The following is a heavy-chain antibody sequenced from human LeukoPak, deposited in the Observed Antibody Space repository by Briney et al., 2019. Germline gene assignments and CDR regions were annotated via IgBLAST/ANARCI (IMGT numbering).Heavy chain of an antibody. CDR2: ISGSGGTT. V-gene: IGHV3-23*01. Sequence: GGSLRPSCAASGFTFSSYAMSWVRQAPGKGLEWVSSISGSGGTTYYADSVKGRFTISRDNSKNTLYLQMNSLRAEDTAIYYCAKALSGRYDYWGQGTLVTVSS. CDR1: GFTFSSYA. J-gene: IGHJ4*02. D-gene: IGHD1-26*01. CDR3: AKALSGRYDY.